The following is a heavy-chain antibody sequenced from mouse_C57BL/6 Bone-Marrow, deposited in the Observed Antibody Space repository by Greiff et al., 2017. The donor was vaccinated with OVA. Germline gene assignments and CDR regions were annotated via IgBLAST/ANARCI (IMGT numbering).Heavy chain of an antibody. D-gene: IGHD2-5*01. CDR3: AKGGHSNSMDY. CDR2: IDPENGDT. V-gene: IGHV14-4*01. J-gene: IGHJ4*01. CDR1: GFNIKDDY. Sequence: VQLQQSGAELVRPGASVKLSCTASGFNIKDDYMHWVKQRPEQGLEWIGWIDPENGDTEYASKFQGKATITADTSSNTAYLQLSSLTSEDTAVYYCAKGGHSNSMDYWGQGTSVTVSS.